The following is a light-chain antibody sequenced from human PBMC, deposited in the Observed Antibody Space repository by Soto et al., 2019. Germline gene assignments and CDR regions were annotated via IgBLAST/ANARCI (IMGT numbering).Light chain of an antibody. CDR2: GAS. CDR1: QSFGSN. J-gene: IGKJ4*01. Sequence: EIVMTQSPGTLSVSPGERATLSCRASQSFGSNLAWYQQNPGQPPRLLIYGASTRATGIPARFSGSGSGTEFTLTISSLQSEDFAVYYCQHYNHWALTFGGGTKVDIK. V-gene: IGKV3-15*01. CDR3: QHYNHWALT.